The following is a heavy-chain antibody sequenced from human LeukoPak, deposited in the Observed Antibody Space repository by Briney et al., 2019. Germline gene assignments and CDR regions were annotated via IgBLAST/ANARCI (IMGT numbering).Heavy chain of an antibody. CDR3: ARYIVSYPHDAFDI. J-gene: IGHJ3*02. CDR2: IYYSGST. V-gene: IGHV4-59*01. D-gene: IGHD1-26*01. CDR1: GGSISSYY. Sequence: SETLSLTCTVSGGSISSYYWSWIRQPPGKGLEWIGYIYYSGSTGYNPSLKSRVTISVDTSKKQFSLKLSSVTAADTAFYYCARYIVSYPHDAFDIWGQGTMVTVSS.